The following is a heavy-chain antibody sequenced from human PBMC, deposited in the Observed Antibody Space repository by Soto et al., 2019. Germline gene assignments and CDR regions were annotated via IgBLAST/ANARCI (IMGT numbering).Heavy chain of an antibody. CDR2: IKQDGSEK. CDR3: ARTGKGVVKVIYYYYMDV. D-gene: IGHD3-3*01. CDR1: GFTFSSYW. Sequence: EVQLVESGGGLVQPGGSLRLSCAASGFTFSSYWMSWVRQAPGKGLEWVANIKQDGSEKYYVDSVKGRFIISRDNAKNSLYLQMNSLRAEDTAVYYCARTGKGVVKVIYYYYMDVWGKGTTVTVSS. J-gene: IGHJ6*03. V-gene: IGHV3-7*01.